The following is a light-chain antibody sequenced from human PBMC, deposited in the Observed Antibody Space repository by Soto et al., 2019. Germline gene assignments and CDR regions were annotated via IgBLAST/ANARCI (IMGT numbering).Light chain of an antibody. CDR1: QSVSSSY. CDR3: QQYGSSPMYT. Sequence: EIVLTQSPGTLSLSPGERATLSCRASQSVSSSYLAWYQQKPGQAPRLLFYGAPSRATGIPDRFSGSGSGTDFTLTISRLEPEDFAVYYCQQYGSSPMYTFGQGTKLEIK. J-gene: IGKJ2*01. CDR2: GAP. V-gene: IGKV3-20*01.